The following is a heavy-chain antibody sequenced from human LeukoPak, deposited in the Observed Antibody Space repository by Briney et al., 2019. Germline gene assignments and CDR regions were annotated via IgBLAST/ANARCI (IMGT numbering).Heavy chain of an antibody. D-gene: IGHD1-1*01. J-gene: IGHJ4*02. Sequence: ASVKVSCKASGGTFSSFAISWVRQAPGEGLEWMGGIIPIFGTANYAQMFQGRVTITADESTSTAYMELSSLRSEDTAVYYCAREGTGAKYFDYWGQGTLVTVSS. CDR2: IIPIFGTA. V-gene: IGHV1-69*13. CDR3: AREGTGAKYFDY. CDR1: GGTFSSFA.